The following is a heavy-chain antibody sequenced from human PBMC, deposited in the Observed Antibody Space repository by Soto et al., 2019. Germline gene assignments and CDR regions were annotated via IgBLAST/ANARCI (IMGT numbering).Heavy chain of an antibody. CDR2: IQHTGNT. CDR3: AKDVSPRGWFAP. CDR1: GASIRSYH. V-gene: IGHV4-4*07. J-gene: IGHJ5*02. Sequence: SETLSLTCAVSGASIRSYHWSFLRQPAGKGLEWIGRIQHTGNTNYNPSLKSRVTMSADTSKNQISLKMTSVTAADTAVYFCAKDVSPRGWFAPWGQGSRVTVSS. D-gene: IGHD3-16*01.